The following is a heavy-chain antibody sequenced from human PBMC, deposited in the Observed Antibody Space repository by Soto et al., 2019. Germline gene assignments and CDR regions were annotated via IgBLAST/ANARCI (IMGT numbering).Heavy chain of an antibody. J-gene: IGHJ4*02. CDR3: ASGIQLWLRRINNGYSG. Sequence: QAQLVQSGAEVKKPESSVKDSCKAPGGTFSTYAISWVRQAPGQGLEWMGGIIPMFGTANYAQRFQDRVTITADESTNTVYMELSSLRSEDTAVYFCASGIQLWLRRINNGYSGWGQGTLVTVSS. D-gene: IGHD5-18*01. V-gene: IGHV1-69*12. CDR1: GGTFSTYA. CDR2: IIPMFGTA.